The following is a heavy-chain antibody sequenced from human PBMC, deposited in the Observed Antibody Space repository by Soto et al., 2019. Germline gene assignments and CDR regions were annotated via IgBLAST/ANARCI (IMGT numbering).Heavy chain of an antibody. Sequence: QVQLVQSGAEVKKPGASLKVSCKASGYTFTSYGITWVRQAPGQGLEWMGWISAYNGNTNHAQKLQGRVTMTTDTSTSTAHMELRSLRSDDTAVYYCARDRHYYDSSGQYESLDYWGQGTLVTVSS. J-gene: IGHJ4*02. CDR2: ISAYNGNT. CDR3: ARDRHYYDSSGQYESLDY. CDR1: GYTFTSYG. V-gene: IGHV1-18*04. D-gene: IGHD3-22*01.